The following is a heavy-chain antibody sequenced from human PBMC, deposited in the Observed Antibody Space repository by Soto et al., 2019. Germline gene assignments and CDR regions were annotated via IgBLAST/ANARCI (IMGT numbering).Heavy chain of an antibody. CDR3: ARVTIFGVVIIRYFDY. J-gene: IGHJ4*02. CDR2: INAGNGNT. V-gene: IGHV1-3*01. CDR1: GYTFTSYA. Sequence: ASVKVSCKASGYTFTSYAMHWVRQAPGQRLEWMGWINAGNGNTKYSQKFQGRVTMTRDTSTSTAYMELRSLRSDDTAVYYCARVTIFGVVIIRYFDYWGQGTLVTVSS. D-gene: IGHD3-3*01.